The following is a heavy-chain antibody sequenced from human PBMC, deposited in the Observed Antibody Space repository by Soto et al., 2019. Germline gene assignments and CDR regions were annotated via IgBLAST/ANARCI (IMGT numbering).Heavy chain of an antibody. CDR2: MFYSGSA. Sequence: QLQLQESGPGLVKPSETLSLTCNVSGGSISTDHYYWAWIRQPPGKGLEWIGSMFYSGSAYYNPSLKSRLTISVDTSKNQFSLRLSSVTAADTAVYYCAGQRFCSGGSCYLGWFVPWGQGTLVTVSS. D-gene: IGHD2-15*01. CDR1: GGSISTDHYY. J-gene: IGHJ5*02. CDR3: AGQRFCSGGSCYLGWFVP. V-gene: IGHV4-39*01.